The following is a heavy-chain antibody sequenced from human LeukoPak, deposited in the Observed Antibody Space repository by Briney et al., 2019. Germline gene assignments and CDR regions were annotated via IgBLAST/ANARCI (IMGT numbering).Heavy chain of an antibody. CDR1: GGSISSYY. J-gene: IGHJ4*02. V-gene: IGHV4-59*01. Sequence: SETLSLTCTVSGGSISSYYWSWIRQPPGKGLEWIGYIYYSGSTNYNPSLKSRVTISVDTSKNQFSLRLSSVTAADTAVYYCARGRRDGYVYWGQGTLVTLSS. CDR3: ARGRRDGYVY. CDR2: IYYSGST. D-gene: IGHD5-24*01.